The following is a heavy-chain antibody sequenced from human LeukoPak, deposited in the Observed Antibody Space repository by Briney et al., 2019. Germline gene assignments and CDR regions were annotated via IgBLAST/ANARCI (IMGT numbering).Heavy chain of an antibody. Sequence: PSETLSLTCTVSGGSISGYYWSWIRQPLGKGLGWIGYIYYSGSTNYNPSLKSRVTISVDTSKNQFSLKLSSVTAAGTAVYYCARWGSSSSGSYYYYMDVWGKGTTVTVSS. CDR2: IYYSGST. J-gene: IGHJ6*03. CDR1: GGSISGYY. D-gene: IGHD6-6*01. CDR3: ARWGSSSSGSYYYYMDV. V-gene: IGHV4-59*01.